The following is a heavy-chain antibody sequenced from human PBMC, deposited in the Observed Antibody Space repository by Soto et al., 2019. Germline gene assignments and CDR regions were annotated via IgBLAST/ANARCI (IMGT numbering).Heavy chain of an antibody. CDR2: INSDGSST. Sequence: EVQLVESGGGLVQPGGSLRLSCAASEFTFSIYWMNWVRQAPGKGLVWVSRINSDGSSTSYADSVKGRFTISRDNAKNTLYLEVNSLRAEDTAVYYCVREIALAGIMYYSYYMDVWGRGTTVTVSS. D-gene: IGHD6-19*01. CDR3: VREIALAGIMYYSYYMDV. CDR1: EFTFSIYW. V-gene: IGHV3-74*01. J-gene: IGHJ6*03.